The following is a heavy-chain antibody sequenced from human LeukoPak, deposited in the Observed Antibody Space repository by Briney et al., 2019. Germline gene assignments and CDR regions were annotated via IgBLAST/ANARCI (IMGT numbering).Heavy chain of an antibody. D-gene: IGHD3-22*01. CDR1: GFTFSNYS. CDR3: AKVPYYYDSRGDWFDP. V-gene: IGHV3-23*01. J-gene: IGHJ5*02. CDR2: ISGSGDST. Sequence: GGSLRLSCAAAGFTFSNYSMSCVRQPPGNWLGWVSSISGSGDSTNYADSVKGRFTISRDNSKNTLYLQMNSLRAEDTAVYYCAKVPYYYDSRGDWFDPWGQGTLVTVSS.